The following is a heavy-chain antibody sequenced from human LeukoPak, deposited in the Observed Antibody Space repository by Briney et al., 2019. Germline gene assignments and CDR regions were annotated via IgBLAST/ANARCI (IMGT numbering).Heavy chain of an antibody. D-gene: IGHD6-13*01. CDR1: GFTFDDYA. CDR3: AKANRIAAAANWFDP. J-gene: IGHJ5*02. CDR2: ISWDDGRT. V-gene: IGHV3-43D*03. Sequence: TGGSLRLSCAASGFTFDDYAMHWVRQAPGKGLEWVSLISWDDGRTYYADSVKGRFTISRDNSKNTLYLQMNSLRAEDTAVYYCAKANRIAAAANWFDPWGQGTLVTVSS.